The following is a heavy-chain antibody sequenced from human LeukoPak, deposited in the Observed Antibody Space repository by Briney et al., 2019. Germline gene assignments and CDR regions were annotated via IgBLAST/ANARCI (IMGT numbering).Heavy chain of an antibody. Sequence: PSETLSLTCTVSGGSISSYYWSWIRQPARKGLEWIGRIYTSGSTNYNPSLKSRVTMSVDTSKNQFSLKLSSVTAADTAVYYCARAHQYYDYVWGSYRSYYFDYWGQGTLVTVSS. D-gene: IGHD3-16*02. CDR1: GGSISSYY. J-gene: IGHJ4*02. V-gene: IGHV4-4*07. CDR3: ARAHQYYDYVWGSYRSYYFDY. CDR2: IYTSGST.